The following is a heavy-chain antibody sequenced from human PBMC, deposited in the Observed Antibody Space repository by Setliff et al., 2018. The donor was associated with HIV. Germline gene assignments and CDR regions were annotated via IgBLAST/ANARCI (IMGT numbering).Heavy chain of an antibody. CDR3: AREERYYDGKGALDY. J-gene: IGHJ4*02. V-gene: IGHV1-46*01. CDR2: IIPSGGST. Sequence: ASVKVSCKASGYTFTKSIIHWVRQAPGQGLEWMGAIIPSGGSTGYAEKFQARVTLTRDTSTSTVYMELSSLISDDTAVYYCAREERYYDGKGALDYWGQGMLVTVSS. CDR1: GYTFTKSI. D-gene: IGHD3-22*01.